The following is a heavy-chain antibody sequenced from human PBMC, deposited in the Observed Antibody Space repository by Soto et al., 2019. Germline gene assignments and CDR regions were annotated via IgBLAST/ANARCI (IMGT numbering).Heavy chain of an antibody. CDR2: ISAYNGNT. Sequence: QVQLVQSGAEVKKPGASVKVSCKASGYTFTSYGISWVRQAPGQGLEWMGWISAYNGNTNYAQKLQGRVTMTTDTSRSAAYMELRSLRSDDTDVYYCARGGSTVTSNATPVCDDAFDIWGQGTMVTVSS. D-gene: IGHD4-17*01. V-gene: IGHV1-18*01. J-gene: IGHJ3*02. CDR1: GYTFTSYG. CDR3: ARGGSTVTSNATPVCDDAFDI.